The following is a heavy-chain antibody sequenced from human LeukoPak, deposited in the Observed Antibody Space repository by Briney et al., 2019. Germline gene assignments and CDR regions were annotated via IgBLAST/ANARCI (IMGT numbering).Heavy chain of an antibody. J-gene: IGHJ6*02. CDR1: GGTFSSYA. D-gene: IGHD1-14*01. V-gene: IGHV1-69*04. CDR3: ASSTETNYYYYYGMDV. CDR2: IIPILGIA. Sequence: ASVTVSCKASGGTFSSYAISWVRQAPGQGLEWMGRIIPILGIANYAQKFQGRVTITADKSTSTAYMELSSLRSEDTAVYYCASSTETNYYYYYGMDVWGQGTTVTVSS.